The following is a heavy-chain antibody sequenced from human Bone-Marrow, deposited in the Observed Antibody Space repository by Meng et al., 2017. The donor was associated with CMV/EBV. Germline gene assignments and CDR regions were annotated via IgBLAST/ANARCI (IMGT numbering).Heavy chain of an antibody. Sequence: GSLRLSCTVSGGSISSYYWSWIRQPPGKGLEWIGEINHSGSTNYNPSLKSRVTISVDTSKNQFSLKLSSVTAADTAVYYCARGSTAARLGWFDPWGQGTLVTVSS. CDR1: GGSISSYY. CDR3: ARGSTAARLGWFDP. CDR2: INHSGST. V-gene: IGHV4-34*01. D-gene: IGHD6-6*01. J-gene: IGHJ5*02.